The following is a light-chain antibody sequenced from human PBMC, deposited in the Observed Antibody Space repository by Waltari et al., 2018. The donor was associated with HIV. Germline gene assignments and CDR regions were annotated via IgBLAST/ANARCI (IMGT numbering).Light chain of an antibody. CDR1: QSVDSK. CDR2: GAS. J-gene: IGKJ3*01. V-gene: IGKV3-15*01. Sequence: EIVMTQSPVTLSVSPGERATLSCRASQSVDSKLAWYQQKPGQAPRLLIYGASTRAAGIPARFSGSGSGTEFTLTISSLQSEDVAVYYCHQYYIPPYTFGPGTRVDI. CDR3: HQYYIPPYT.